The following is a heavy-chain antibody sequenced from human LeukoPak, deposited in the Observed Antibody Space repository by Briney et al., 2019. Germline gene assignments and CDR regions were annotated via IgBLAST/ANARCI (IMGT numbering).Heavy chain of an antibody. D-gene: IGHD1/OR15-1a*01. CDR2: INHSGST. V-gene: IGHV4-34*01. CDR3: ARYQTGTMFAV. CDR1: GGSISSYY. J-gene: IGHJ4*02. Sequence: SETLSLTCTVAGGSISSYYWSWIRQPPGKGLEWIGEINHSGSTNYNPSLKSRVTISVDTSKNQFSLKLYSVTAADTAIYYCARYQTGTMFAVWGQGTLVTISS.